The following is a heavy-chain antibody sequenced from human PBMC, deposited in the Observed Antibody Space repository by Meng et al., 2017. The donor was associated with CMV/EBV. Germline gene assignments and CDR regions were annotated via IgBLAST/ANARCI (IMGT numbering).Heavy chain of an antibody. J-gene: IGHJ5*02. CDR2: MNPNSGNT. CDR1: GYTFTSYD. V-gene: IGHV1-8*01. Sequence: ASVKVSCKASGYTFTSYDINWVRQATGQGLEWMGWMNPNSGNTGYAQKFQGRVTMTRNTSISTAYMELSSLRSEDTAVYYCARRPGIRSGSYYNWFDPWGRGTLVTVSS. D-gene: IGHD1-26*01. CDR3: ARRPGIRSGSYYNWFDP.